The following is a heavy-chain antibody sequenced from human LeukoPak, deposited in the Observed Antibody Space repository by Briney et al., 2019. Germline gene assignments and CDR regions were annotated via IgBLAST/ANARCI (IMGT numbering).Heavy chain of an antibody. CDR3: ATGGEGVTGTVSYDY. V-gene: IGHV1-24*01. CDR2: FDPEDGET. J-gene: IGHJ4*02. D-gene: IGHD1-20*01. CDR1: GYTLTELS. Sequence: ASVKVSCKVSGYTLTELSMHWVRQAPGKGLEWMGGFDPEDGETIYAQKFQGRVTMTEDTSTDTAYMELSSLRSEDTAMYYCATGGEGVTGTVSYDYWGQGTLVTVSS.